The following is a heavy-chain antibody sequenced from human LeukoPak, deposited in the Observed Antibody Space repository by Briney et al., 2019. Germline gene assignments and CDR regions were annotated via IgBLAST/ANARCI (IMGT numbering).Heavy chain of an antibody. D-gene: IGHD2-2*01. Sequence: QAGGSLRLSCAASGFTFSSYAMHWVRQAPGKGLEWVAVISYDGSNKYYADSVKGRFTISRDNSKNTLYLQMNSLRAEDTAVYYCAKVGCSSTSCYYNYYYYGMDVWGQGTTVTVSS. V-gene: IGHV3-30*07. CDR1: GFTFSSYA. CDR2: ISYDGSNK. J-gene: IGHJ6*02. CDR3: AKVGCSSTSCYYNYYYYGMDV.